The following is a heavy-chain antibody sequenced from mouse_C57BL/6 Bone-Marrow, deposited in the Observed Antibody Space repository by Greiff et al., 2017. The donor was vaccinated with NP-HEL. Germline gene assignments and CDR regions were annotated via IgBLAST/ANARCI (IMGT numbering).Heavy chain of an antibody. CDR3: AREIYYGNYGAMDY. J-gene: IGHJ4*01. Sequence: EVMLVESEGGLVQPGSSMKLSCTASGFTFSDYYMAWVRQFPEKGLEWVANINYDGSSTYYLDSLKSRFIISRDNAKNILYLQMSSLKSEDTATYYCAREIYYGNYGAMDYWGQGTSVTVSS. V-gene: IGHV5-16*01. CDR1: GFTFSDYY. CDR2: INYDGSST. D-gene: IGHD2-1*01.